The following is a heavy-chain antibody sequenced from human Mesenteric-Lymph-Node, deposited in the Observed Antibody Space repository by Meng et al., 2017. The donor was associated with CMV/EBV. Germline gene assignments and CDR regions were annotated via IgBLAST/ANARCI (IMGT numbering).Heavy chain of an antibody. CDR2: IHWNGGFT. CDR1: GFIFDDYG. Sequence: GGSLRLSCAASGFIFDDYGMNWVRQAPGKGLEWVSGIHWNGGFTSYADSVKGRFTISRDNAKNSLYLQMNSLRAEDTAVYYCVRGAVGTMDWGQGTLVTVSS. D-gene: IGHD1-26*01. CDR3: VRGAVGTMD. J-gene: IGHJ4*02. V-gene: IGHV3-20*04.